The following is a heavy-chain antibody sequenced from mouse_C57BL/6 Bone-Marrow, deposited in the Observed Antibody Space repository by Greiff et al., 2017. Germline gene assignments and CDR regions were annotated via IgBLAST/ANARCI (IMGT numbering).Heavy chain of an antibody. V-gene: IGHV5-9-1*02. CDR2: ISSGGDYI. CDR3: TREDYYGSRVDY. D-gene: IGHD1-1*01. J-gene: IGHJ4*01. CDR1: GFTFSSYA. Sequence: EVQRVESGEGLVKPGGSLKLSCAASGFTFSSYAMSWVRQTPEKRLEWVAYISSGGDYIYYADTVKGRFTISRDNARNTLYLQMSSLKSEDTAMYYCTREDYYGSRVDYWGQGTSVTVSS.